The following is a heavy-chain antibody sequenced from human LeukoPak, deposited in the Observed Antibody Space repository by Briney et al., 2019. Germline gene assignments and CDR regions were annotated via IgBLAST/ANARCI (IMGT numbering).Heavy chain of an antibody. V-gene: IGHV1-2*02. CDR2: INPNSGGT. Sequence: ASVKVSCKASGYTFTGYYMHWVRQAPGQGLEWMGWINPNSGGTNYAQKFQGRVTMTRDTSISTAYMELSRLRSDDTAVYYCAINYYGSGSWDYYYYYYMDVWGKGTTVTVSS. CDR3: AINYYGSGSWDYYYYYYMDV. D-gene: IGHD3-10*01. CDR1: GYTFTGYY. J-gene: IGHJ6*03.